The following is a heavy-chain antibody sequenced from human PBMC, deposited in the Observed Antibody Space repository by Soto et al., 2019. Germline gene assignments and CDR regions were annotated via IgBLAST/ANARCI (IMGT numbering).Heavy chain of an antibody. CDR3: ARQEGAAFYYDGMDV. CDR2: INSDGSIT. CDR1: GFTFSRYW. Sequence: EVQLVESGGGLVQPGGSLRLSCAASGFTFSRYWMHWVRQAPGKGLVWVSRINSDGSITNYADSVKGRFTISRDNAKNTLYLHMNSLRAEDTVVYYCARQEGAAFYYDGMDVWGQGTTVTVSS. V-gene: IGHV3-74*01. J-gene: IGHJ6*02.